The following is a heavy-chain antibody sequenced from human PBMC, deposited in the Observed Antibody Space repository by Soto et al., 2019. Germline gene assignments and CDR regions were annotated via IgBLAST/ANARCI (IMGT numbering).Heavy chain of an antibody. V-gene: IGHV4-61*01. CDR3: TRDVGFCEEDA. CDR1: GGSVSGGSYY. CDR2: IYFSGST. J-gene: IGHJ6*02. D-gene: IGHD2-15*01. Sequence: QVQLQESGPGRVKPSETLSLTCTVSGGSVSGGSYYWNWIRQPPGKGLEWIGYIYFSGSTNYNPSLKSRVTMSIDTSKNQFSLKLSSVTAADTAVYFCTRDVGFCEEDAWGQGTTVTVSS.